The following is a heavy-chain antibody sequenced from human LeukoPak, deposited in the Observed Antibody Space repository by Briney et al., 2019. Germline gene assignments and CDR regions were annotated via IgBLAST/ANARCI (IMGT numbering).Heavy chain of an antibody. V-gene: IGHV3-48*01. CDR2: ISTSGGTI. CDR1: GFTFSSYS. CDR3: ARVYYHDGSGYHALDY. Sequence: GGSLRLSCAASGFTFSSYSIHWVRQAPGKGLEWLSYISTSGGTIYYADSVKGLFTISRDNAKNSLYLQMNSLRAEDTAVYYCARVYYHDGSGYHALDYWRQGALLSV. D-gene: IGHD3-22*01. J-gene: IGHJ4*02.